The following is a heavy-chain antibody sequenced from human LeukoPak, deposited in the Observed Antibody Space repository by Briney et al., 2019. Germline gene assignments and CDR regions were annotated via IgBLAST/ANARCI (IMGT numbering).Heavy chain of an antibody. CDR1: GYTFTSYG. CDR3: ARADFIDAGPYVIAP. V-gene: IGHV1-2*02. D-gene: IGHD3-3*01. Sequence: ASVKVSCKASGYTFTSYGISWVRQAPGQGLEWMGWINTKTGRTSFARTFQGRVTLTRDPSITTVYMDMAWLTSDDTAIYFCARADFIDAGPYVIAPWGQGTLVTVSS. CDR2: INTKTGRT. J-gene: IGHJ5*02.